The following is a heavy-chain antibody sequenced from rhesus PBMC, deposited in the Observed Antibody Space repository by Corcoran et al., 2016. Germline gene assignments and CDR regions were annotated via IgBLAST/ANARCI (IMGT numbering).Heavy chain of an antibody. J-gene: IGHJ1*01. Sequence: EVQLVQSGAEVKKPGASVKISCKASGYTFTDYYLHWVRQAPGKGLEWMGRVKPEAGETIHAQKFPGRVTITADTSTDTAYMELSSLRSEDTAVYYCATSRKWVQQFEFWGQGALVTVSS. CDR3: ATSRKWVQQFEF. CDR2: VKPEAGET. D-gene: IGHD5-24*01. CDR1: GYTFTDYY. V-gene: IGHV1-111*02.